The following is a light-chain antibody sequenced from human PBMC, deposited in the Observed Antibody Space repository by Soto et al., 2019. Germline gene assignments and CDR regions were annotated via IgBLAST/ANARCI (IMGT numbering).Light chain of an antibody. V-gene: IGLV1-44*01. CDR2: SNL. Sequence: QSVLTQPPSASGTPGQRVTISCSGSSSNIGGNTVHWYRQLPGTAPKLLIYSNLQRPSGVTDRFSGSKSGTSASLAISGLQSYDEADYYCAAWDDSLNGVVFGGGTKLTVL. CDR1: SSNIGGNT. CDR3: AAWDDSLNGVV. J-gene: IGLJ2*01.